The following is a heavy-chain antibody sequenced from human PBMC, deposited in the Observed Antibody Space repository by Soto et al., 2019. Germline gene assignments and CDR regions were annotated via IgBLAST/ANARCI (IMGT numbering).Heavy chain of an antibody. CDR1: GFTFSSYA. J-gene: IGHJ5*02. V-gene: IGHV3-23*01. CDR2: ISGSGGDT. Sequence: GGSLRLSCAASGFTFSSYAMSWVRQAPGKGLEWVSAISGSGGDTYYADSVKGRFTISRDNSKNALYLQMSSLRAEDKAVYYCAKGVEGYCSSTSCHAHWSDPWGQGTLVTVSS. CDR3: AKGVEGYCSSTSCHAHWSDP. D-gene: IGHD2-2*01.